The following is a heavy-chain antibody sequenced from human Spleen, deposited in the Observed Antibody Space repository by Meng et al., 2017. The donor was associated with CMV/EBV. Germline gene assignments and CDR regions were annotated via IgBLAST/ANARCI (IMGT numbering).Heavy chain of an antibody. Sequence: SVKVSCKASGFTFTSSAVQWVRQARGQRLEWIGWIVVGSGNTNYAQKFQERVTITRDMSTSTAYMELSSLRSEDTAVYYCATPRPTVTTGLRRDYYYCGMDVWGQGTTVTVSS. J-gene: IGHJ6*02. CDR3: ATPRPTVTTGLRRDYYYCGMDV. CDR1: GFTFTSSA. D-gene: IGHD4-17*01. CDR2: IVVGSGNT. V-gene: IGHV1-58*01.